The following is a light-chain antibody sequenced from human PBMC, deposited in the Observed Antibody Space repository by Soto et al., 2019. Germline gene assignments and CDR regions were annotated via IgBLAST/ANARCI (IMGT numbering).Light chain of an antibody. V-gene: IGKV3-15*01. Sequence: EVVMPPSPATLSVSPVEGVPLSCRASQGIGDTLAWYQHKPGQTPRLLIYDKSTRATGVPARFSGSRSGPEFTLTINSLQYEDLEIYYCQPYNNWPITCGGGTTGDIK. CDR3: QPYNNWPIT. J-gene: IGKJ4*01. CDR1: QGIGDT. CDR2: DKS.